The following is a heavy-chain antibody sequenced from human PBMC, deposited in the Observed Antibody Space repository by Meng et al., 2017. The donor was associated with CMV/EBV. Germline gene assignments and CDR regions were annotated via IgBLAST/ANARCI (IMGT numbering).Heavy chain of an antibody. V-gene: IGHV1-46*01. CDR1: GYTFTSYY. J-gene: IGHJ4*02. Sequence: GRLVRFGAEVKKPGASVKVSCKASGYTFTSYYLHGVGQAPGQGLEWMGIINPSGGSTSYAQKFQGRVTMTRDTSTSTVYMELSSLRSEDTAVYYCARESGSVGDYWGQGTLVTVSS. D-gene: IGHD1-26*01. CDR2: INPSGGST. CDR3: ARESGSVGDY.